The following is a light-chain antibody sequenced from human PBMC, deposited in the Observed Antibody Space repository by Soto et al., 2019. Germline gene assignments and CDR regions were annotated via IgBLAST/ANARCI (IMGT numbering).Light chain of an antibody. CDR2: TAS. J-gene: IGKJ1*01. CDR3: LQASTFPRT. CDR1: RDIGDR. Sequence: IQLTQTPSSVSESVGDRVNITCRASRDIGDRLAWFRHKPGKAPQLLIQTASTLVRETPSRFSGSGSGTDFLLTINNLQPEDFATYYCLQASTFPRTFGQRAKVDI. V-gene: IGKV1-12*01.